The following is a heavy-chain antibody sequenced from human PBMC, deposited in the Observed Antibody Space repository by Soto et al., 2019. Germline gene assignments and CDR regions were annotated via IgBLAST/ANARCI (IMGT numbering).Heavy chain of an antibody. CDR2: IYYTGNT. CDR3: ARATYDISTYYLDY. Sequence: QVQLQESGPGLVKPSQSLSLTCTVSGASISGGDYYWTWIRQPPGKGLEWIGSIYYTGNTYSNPSLESRLSISVDPSNNQFALRLTSVTAADTAIYYCARATYDISTYYLDYWCQGTLVTVSS. D-gene: IGHD3-9*01. V-gene: IGHV4-30-4*01. CDR1: GASISGGDYY. J-gene: IGHJ4*02.